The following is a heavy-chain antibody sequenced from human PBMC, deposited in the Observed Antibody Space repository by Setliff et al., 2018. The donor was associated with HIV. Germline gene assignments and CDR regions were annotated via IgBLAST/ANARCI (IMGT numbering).Heavy chain of an antibody. D-gene: IGHD6-13*01. V-gene: IGHV3-66*02. CDR3: ARPRLYSNALEY. Sequence: HPSETLSLTCTVSGGSISSGGYYWSWIRQAPGKGLEWVSTIYSSGDTYHADSVKGRFTLSRDNSKNTVYLQMNSLRPEDTAVYYCARPRLYSNALEYWGQGTLVTVSS. CDR1: GGSISSGGYY. CDR2: IYSSGDT. J-gene: IGHJ4*02.